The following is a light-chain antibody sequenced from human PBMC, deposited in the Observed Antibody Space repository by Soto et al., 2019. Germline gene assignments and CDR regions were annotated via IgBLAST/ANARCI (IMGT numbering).Light chain of an antibody. V-gene: IGKV1-5*01. CDR3: QQYDSYWT. Sequence: DIQMTQSPSTLSASVGDRVTITCRASQSISRWLAWYQQKPGEAPKLLIFDASSLQSGVPSRFSGTGSGTEFTLTISSLQSDDSATYYCQQYDSYWTFGQGTKVDIK. CDR1: QSISRW. J-gene: IGKJ1*01. CDR2: DAS.